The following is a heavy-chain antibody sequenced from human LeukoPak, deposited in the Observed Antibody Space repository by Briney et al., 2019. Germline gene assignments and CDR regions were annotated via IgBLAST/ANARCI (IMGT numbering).Heavy chain of an antibody. Sequence: PGGSLRLSCAASGFTVSSNYMSWVRQAPGKGLEWVSVIYSGGSTYYADSVKGRFTISRDNSKNTLYLQMNSLRAEDTAVYYCARGIAVAGTLWFDPWGQGTLVTVSS. CDR3: ARGIAVAGTLWFDP. CDR1: GFTVSSNY. J-gene: IGHJ5*02. V-gene: IGHV3-53*01. CDR2: IYSGGST. D-gene: IGHD6-19*01.